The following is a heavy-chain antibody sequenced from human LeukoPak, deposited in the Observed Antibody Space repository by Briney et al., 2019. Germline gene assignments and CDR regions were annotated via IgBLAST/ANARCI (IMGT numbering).Heavy chain of an antibody. CDR2: IYYSGST. D-gene: IGHD2/OR15-2a*01. Sequence: NPSQTLSLTCTVSGGSISSGDYYWSWIRQPPGKGLEWIGYIYYSGSTYYNPSLKSRVTISVDTSKNQFSLKLSSVTAADTAMYYCARQISDYYYYYMDVWGEGITVTVSS. J-gene: IGHJ6*03. CDR3: ARQISDYYYYYMDV. V-gene: IGHV4-30-4*08. CDR1: GGSISSGDYY.